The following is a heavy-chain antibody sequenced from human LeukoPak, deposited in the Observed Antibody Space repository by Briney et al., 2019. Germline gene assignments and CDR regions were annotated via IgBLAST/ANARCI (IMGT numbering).Heavy chain of an antibody. CDR1: GYTSTSYG. CDR3: ARSPAGYMDV. CDR2: INPSGGST. V-gene: IGHV1-46*01. J-gene: IGHJ6*03. D-gene: IGHD2-2*01. Sequence: ASVKVSCKASGYTSTSYGISWVRQAPGQGLEWMGIINPSGGSTSYAQKFQGRVTMTRDTSTSTVYMELSSLRSEDTAVYYCARSPAGYMDVWGKGTTVTVSS.